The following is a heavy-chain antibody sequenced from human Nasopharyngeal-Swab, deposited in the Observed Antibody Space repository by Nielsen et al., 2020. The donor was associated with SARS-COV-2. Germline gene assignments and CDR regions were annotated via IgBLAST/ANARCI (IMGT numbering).Heavy chain of an antibody. V-gene: IGHV1-69*06. CDR3: ARNPVDYDYVWGSYRYRTFDY. D-gene: IGHD3-16*02. CDR2: IIPIFGTA. Sequence: SVKVSCKASGGTFSSYAISWVRQAPGQGLEWMGGIIPIFGTANYAQKFQGRVTITADKSTSTAYMELSSLRSEDTAVYYCARNPVDYDYVWGSYRYRTFDYWGQGALVTVSS. CDR1: GGTFSSYA. J-gene: IGHJ4*02.